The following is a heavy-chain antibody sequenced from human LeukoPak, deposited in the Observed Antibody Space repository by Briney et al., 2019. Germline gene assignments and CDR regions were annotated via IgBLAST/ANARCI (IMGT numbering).Heavy chain of an antibody. CDR2: INWNGGST. CDR3: ARGVRRRPDAFDI. D-gene: IGHD6-25*01. CDR1: GFTFDDYG. Sequence: PGGSLRLSCAASGFTFDDYGMSWVRQAPGKGLEWVSGINWNGGSTGYADSVKGRFTISRDNSKNTLYLQMNSLRAEDTAVYYCARGVRRRPDAFDIWGQGTMVTVSS. V-gene: IGHV3-20*04. J-gene: IGHJ3*02.